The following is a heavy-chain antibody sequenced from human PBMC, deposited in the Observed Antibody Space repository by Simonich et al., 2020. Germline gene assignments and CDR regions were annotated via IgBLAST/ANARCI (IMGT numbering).Heavy chain of an antibody. D-gene: IGHD7-27*01. J-gene: IGHJ6*03. CDR2: IKQDGSEK. CDR1: GFTFSRYW. CDR3: SRDGLGTAYYYYMDV. V-gene: IGHV3-7*01. Sequence: EVQLVESGGGLVQPGGSLRLSCAASGFTFSRYWMSWVRQAPGKGMEWVAKIKQDGSEKYYVDSVKGRFTISRDNAKNSLYLQMNSLRAEDTAVYYCSRDGLGTAYYYYMDVWGKGTTVTVSS.